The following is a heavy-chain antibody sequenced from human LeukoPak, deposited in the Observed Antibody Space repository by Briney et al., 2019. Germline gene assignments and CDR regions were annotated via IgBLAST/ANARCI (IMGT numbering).Heavy chain of an antibody. CDR2: INPKSGDT. V-gene: IGHV1-2*02. J-gene: IGHJ3*02. D-gene: IGHD5-12*01. CDR3: ARGRPLIGATHDAFDI. Sequence: ASVRVSCKSSGYTFSAYYMHWVRPAPGQGLEWMGWINPKSGDTNYAQKFQGRVTVTRDTSISTAYMDLSRLRSDDTVVYYCARGRPLIGATHDAFDIWGQGTVVIVSS. CDR1: GYTFSAYY.